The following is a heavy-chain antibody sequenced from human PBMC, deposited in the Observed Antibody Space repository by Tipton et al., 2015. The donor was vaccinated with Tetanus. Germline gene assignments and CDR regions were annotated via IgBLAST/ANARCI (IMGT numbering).Heavy chain of an antibody. Sequence: QLVQSGAEVKKPGASIQVSCKASGYILTDYHIHWVRQAPGLGLEWIGIINPSSNFTTHAQKFQGRVTMNRDTSTSPVFMELSNVTSEDTAVYYCARGGMALRDRWFGDLFGHWGRGTLVTVSS. CDR1: GYILTDYH. V-gene: IGHV1-46*01. J-gene: IGHJ4*02. D-gene: IGHD3-10*01. CDR2: INPSSNFT. CDR3: ARGGMALRDRWFGDLFGH.